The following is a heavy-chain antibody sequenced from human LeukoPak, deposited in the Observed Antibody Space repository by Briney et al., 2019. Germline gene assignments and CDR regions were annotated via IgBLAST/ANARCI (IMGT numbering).Heavy chain of an antibody. J-gene: IGHJ3*02. CDR1: GYPISSGYY. CDR3: ARQGGGAFDI. V-gene: IGHV4-38-2*01. CDR2: IYHSGST. D-gene: IGHD3-16*01. Sequence: SETLSLTCAVSGYPISSGYYWGWIRQPPGKGVEWIGSIYHSGSTYYNPSFKSRVTISVDTSKNQFSLKLSSVTAAATAVYYCARQGGGAFDIWGQGTMVTVSS.